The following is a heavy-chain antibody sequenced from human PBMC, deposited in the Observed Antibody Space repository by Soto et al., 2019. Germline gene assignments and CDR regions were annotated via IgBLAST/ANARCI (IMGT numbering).Heavy chain of an antibody. D-gene: IGHD3-22*01. CDR3: ARDGYYYDRWFDP. J-gene: IGHJ5*02. V-gene: IGHV1-69*12. CDR2: IIPIFGTA. Sequence: QVQLVQSGAEVKKPGSSVKVSCKTSGGTFSSYAISWVRQAPGQWLEWMGGIIPIFGTANYAQKFQGRVTITADESTSTAYMELSSLRSEDTAMYYCARDGYYYDRWFDPWGQGTLVTVSS. CDR1: GGTFSSYA.